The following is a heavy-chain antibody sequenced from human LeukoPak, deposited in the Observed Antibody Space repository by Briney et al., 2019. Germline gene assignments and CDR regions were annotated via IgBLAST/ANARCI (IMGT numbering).Heavy chain of an antibody. CDR2: IDFHGSIT. Sequence: PGGSLRLSCAASGFTFSDYWMHWVRQAPGKGLMWVSRIDFHGSITNYADSVRGRFTISRDNAKNTVYLQMSSLTVEDTGVYYCVRDLRPSDHWGQGTLVTVPS. CDR1: GFTFSDYW. V-gene: IGHV3-74*01. J-gene: IGHJ5*02. CDR3: VRDLRPSDH.